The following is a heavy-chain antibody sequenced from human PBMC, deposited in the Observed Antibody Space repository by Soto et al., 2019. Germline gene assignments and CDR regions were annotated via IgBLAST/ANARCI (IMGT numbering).Heavy chain of an antibody. CDR1: GGSISSGGYY. CDR3: ARDGIRYFDWLPYDAFDI. CDR2: IYYSGST. J-gene: IGHJ3*02. V-gene: IGHV4-31*03. Sequence: QVQLQESGPGRVKPSQTLSLTCTVSGGSISSGGYYWSWIRQHPGKGLEWIGYIYYSGSTYYNPSLKSRVTISVDTSKNQFSLKLSSVTAADTAVYYCARDGIRYFDWLPYDAFDIWGQGTMVTVSS. D-gene: IGHD3-9*01.